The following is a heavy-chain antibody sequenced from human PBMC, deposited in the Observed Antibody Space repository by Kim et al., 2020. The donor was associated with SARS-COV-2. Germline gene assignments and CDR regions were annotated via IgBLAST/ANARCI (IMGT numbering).Heavy chain of an antibody. V-gene: IGHV3-23*01. CDR3: AKSTFDIVVVPAAPNLDY. J-gene: IGHJ4*02. CDR2: ISGSGDNT. D-gene: IGHD2-2*01. CDR1: GFTFSSYA. Sequence: GGSLRLSCAASGFTFSSYAMSWVRQAPGKGLEWVSVISGSGDNTCYADSVKGRFTISRDNSKNTLYLQMNSLRAEDTAVYYCAKSTFDIVVVPAAPNLDYWGQGTPVTASS.